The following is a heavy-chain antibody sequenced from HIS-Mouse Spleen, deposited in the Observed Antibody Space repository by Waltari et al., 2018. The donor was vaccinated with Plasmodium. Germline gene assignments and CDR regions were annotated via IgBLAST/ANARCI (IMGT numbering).Heavy chain of an antibody. J-gene: IGHJ4*02. D-gene: IGHD2-15*01. V-gene: IGHV4-34*01. Sequence: QVQLQQWGAGLLKPSETLSLTCAVYGGSFSGYYWSWIRQPPEKGLEWIGEINHSGSTNYNPSLKSRVTISVDTSKNQFSLKLSSVTAADTAVYYCARLVVVASKDSYWGQGTLVTVSS. CDR2: INHSGST. CDR1: GGSFSGYY. CDR3: ARLVVVASKDSY.